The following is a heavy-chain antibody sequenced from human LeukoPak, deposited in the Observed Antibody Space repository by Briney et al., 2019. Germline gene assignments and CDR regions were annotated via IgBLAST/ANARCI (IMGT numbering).Heavy chain of an antibody. CDR3: ARAGYSDTGDYYDSSGYDY. J-gene: IGHJ4*02. V-gene: IGHV3-7*01. Sequence: GGSLRLSCAASGFTFSSYWMSWVRQAPGKGLEWVANIKQDGSEKYYVDSVKGRFTISRDNAKNSLYLQMNSLRAEDTAVYYCARAGYSDTGDYYDSSGYDYWGQETLVTVSS. CDR1: GFTFSSYW. CDR2: IKQDGSEK. D-gene: IGHD3-22*01.